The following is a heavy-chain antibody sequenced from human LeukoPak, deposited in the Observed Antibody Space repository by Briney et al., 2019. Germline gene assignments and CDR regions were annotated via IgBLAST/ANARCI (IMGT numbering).Heavy chain of an antibody. Sequence: PSETLSLTCTVSGGSISSYYWSWIRQPPGKGLEWIGYIYYSGSTNYNPSLKSRVTISVDTSKNQFSLKLSSVTAADTAVYYCAREGRRDGSSYGMDVWGQGTTVTVSS. CDR3: AREGRRDGSSYGMDV. CDR1: GGSISSYY. D-gene: IGHD5-24*01. CDR2: IYYSGST. J-gene: IGHJ6*02. V-gene: IGHV4-59*01.